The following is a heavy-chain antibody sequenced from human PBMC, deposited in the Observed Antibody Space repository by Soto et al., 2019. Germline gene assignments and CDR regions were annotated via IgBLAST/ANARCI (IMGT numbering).Heavy chain of an antibody. CDR1: GFTFSSYW. V-gene: IGHV3-7*03. D-gene: IGHD3-16*01. CDR3: ARDIPYPNKGGAFDI. CDR2: IKQDGSEK. Sequence: GSLRLSCAASGFTFSSYWMSWVRQAPGKGLEWVANIKQDGSEKYYVDSVKGRFTISRDNAKNSLYLQMNSLRAEDTAVYYCARDIPYPNKGGAFDIWGQGTMVTVSS. J-gene: IGHJ3*02.